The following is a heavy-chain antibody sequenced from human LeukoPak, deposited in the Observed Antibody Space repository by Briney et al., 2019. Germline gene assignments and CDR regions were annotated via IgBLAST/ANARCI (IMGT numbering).Heavy chain of an antibody. CDR1: GFTFSSYW. J-gene: IGHJ1*01. CDR3: ARAPSEIGGYYPEYFRH. D-gene: IGHD3-22*01. Sequence: RAGGSLRLSCAASGFTFSSYWMHWVRQAPGKGLVWVSRIKSDGKTNYADSVKGRFTISRDNAKNTVSLQMNSLRAEDTGVYYCARAPSEIGGYYPEYFRHWGQGTLVTVSS. CDR2: IKSDGKT. V-gene: IGHV3-74*01.